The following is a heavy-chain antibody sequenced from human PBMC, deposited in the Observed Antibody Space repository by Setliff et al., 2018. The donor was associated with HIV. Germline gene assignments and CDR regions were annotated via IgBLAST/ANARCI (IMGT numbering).Heavy chain of an antibody. CDR3: ARAYNVYDYRFDSSGYDY. D-gene: IGHD3-22*01. Sequence: GGSLRLSCAASGFTFSSYEMNWVRQAPGKGLEWLSYISSSGSTIYYADSVKGRFTVSRDNAKNSLYLQMNSLRAEDTAVYYCARAYNVYDYRFDSSGYDYWGQGTLVTVSS. CDR1: GFTFSSYE. CDR2: ISSSGSTI. J-gene: IGHJ4*02. V-gene: IGHV3-48*03.